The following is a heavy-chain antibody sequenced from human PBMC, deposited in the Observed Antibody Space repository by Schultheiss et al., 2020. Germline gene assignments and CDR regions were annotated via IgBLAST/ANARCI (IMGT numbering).Heavy chain of an antibody. J-gene: IGHJ6*02. V-gene: IGHV3-21*01. CDR3: PMVRYCDMDV. CDR1: GFTFSSYS. CDR2: ISSSSSYI. Sequence: GESLKISCAASGFTFSSYSMNWVRQAPGKGLEWVSSISSSSSYIYYADSVKGRFTISRDNAKNSLYLQMISLRAADTGAAYGPMVRYCDMDVWGQGTAVTVSS. D-gene: IGHD3-10*01.